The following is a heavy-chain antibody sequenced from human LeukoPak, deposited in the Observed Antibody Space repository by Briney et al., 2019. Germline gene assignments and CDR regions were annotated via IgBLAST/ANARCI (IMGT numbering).Heavy chain of an antibody. CDR2: ISYDGSNK. D-gene: IGHD2-15*01. J-gene: IGHJ4*02. CDR1: GFTFSSYG. Sequence: GGSLRLSCAASGFTFSSYGMHWVRQAPGKGLEWVAVISYDGSNKYYADSVKGRFTISRDNSKNTLYLQMNSLRAEDTAVYYYAKDMRILSNQGNCFDYWGQGTLVTVSS. V-gene: IGHV3-30*18. CDR3: AKDMRILSNQGNCFDY.